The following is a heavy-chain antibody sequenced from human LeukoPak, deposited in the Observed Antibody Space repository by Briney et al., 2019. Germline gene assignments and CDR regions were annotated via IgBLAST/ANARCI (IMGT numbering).Heavy chain of an antibody. V-gene: IGHV4-38-2*02. CDR1: GYSISSGYY. J-gene: IGHJ4*02. CDR3: ARDRGPAAAIFDY. D-gene: IGHD2-2*01. CDR2: IYHSGST. Sequence: PETLSLTCTVSGYSISSGYYWGWIRQPPGKGLEWIGSIYHSGSTYYNPSLKSRVTISVDTSKNQFSLKLSSVTAADTAVYYCARDRGPAAAIFDYWGQGTLVTVSS.